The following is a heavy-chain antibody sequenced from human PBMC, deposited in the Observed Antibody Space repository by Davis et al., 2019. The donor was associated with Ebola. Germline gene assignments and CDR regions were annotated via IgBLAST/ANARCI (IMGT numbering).Heavy chain of an antibody. D-gene: IGHD2-8*01. CDR2: IKHDGSEK. V-gene: IGHV3-7*01. CDR3: WVYCAINCYPDYFDY. Sequence: GESLKISCASSGFSFSSFWMSWVRQAPGKGLEWVANIKHDGSEKYYGASVEGRFTISRDNAKESIYLQMNSLRVEDTAVYYCWVYCAINCYPDYFDYWGQGILVTVSS. CDR1: GFSFSSFW. J-gene: IGHJ4*02.